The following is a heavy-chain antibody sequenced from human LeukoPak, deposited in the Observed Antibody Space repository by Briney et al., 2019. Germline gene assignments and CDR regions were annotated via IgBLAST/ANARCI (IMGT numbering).Heavy chain of an antibody. Sequence: SVKVSCEASGGTFSSYAISWVRQAPGQGLEWMGGIIPIFGTANYAQKFQGKVTITADDSTSTAYMELSSLRSEDTAVYYCARVRDFHESSGYPDYWGQGTLVTVSS. CDR3: ARVRDFHESSGYPDY. CDR1: GGTFSSYA. J-gene: IGHJ4*02. V-gene: IGHV1-69*01. CDR2: IIPIFGTA. D-gene: IGHD3-22*01.